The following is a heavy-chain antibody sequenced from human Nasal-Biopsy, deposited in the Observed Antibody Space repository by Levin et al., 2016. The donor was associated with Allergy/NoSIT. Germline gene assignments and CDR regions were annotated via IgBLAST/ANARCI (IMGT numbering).Heavy chain of an antibody. CDR3: AKDGLTGGVYSGYYYGMEA. D-gene: IGHD2-8*02. V-gene: IGHV3-43*02. CDR1: GFTFENYV. Sequence: GGSLRLSCEASGFTFENYVMYWVRQAPGKGLEWISSISGRGGDSYYAGSVRGRFTISRDNAKNSLYLEMNSLRTEDTALYFCAKDGLTGGVYSGYYYGMEAWGHGTTVTVSS. J-gene: IGHJ6*01. CDR2: ISGRGGDS.